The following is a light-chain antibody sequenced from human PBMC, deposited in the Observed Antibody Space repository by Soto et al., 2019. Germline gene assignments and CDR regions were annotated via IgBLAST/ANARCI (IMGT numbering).Light chain of an antibody. CDR2: EAS. V-gene: IGKV1-5*03. CDR1: QSISSW. Sequence: DIQMTQSPSTLSASVGDRVTISCRASQSISSWLAWYQQKPGKAPKLLIYEASRLESGVPSRFSGSGSGTEFSLPFSSLQPDDSVTYYCQQYDSYPLTFGGGTKVEIK. CDR3: QQYDSYPLT. J-gene: IGKJ4*01.